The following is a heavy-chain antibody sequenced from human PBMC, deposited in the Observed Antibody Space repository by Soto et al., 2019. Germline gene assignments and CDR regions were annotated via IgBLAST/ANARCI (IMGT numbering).Heavy chain of an antibody. CDR2: INHSGST. D-gene: IGHD3-22*01. J-gene: IGHJ3*02. CDR3: VRGHNLGLIVVVINAFDI. CDR1: GGSFSGYY. V-gene: IGHV4-34*01. Sequence: SETLSLTCAVYGGSFSGYYWSWIRQPPGKGLEWIGEINHSGSTNYNPSLKSRVTISVDTSKNQFSLKLSSVTAADTAVYYCVRGHNLGLIVVVINAFDIWGQGTMVTVSS.